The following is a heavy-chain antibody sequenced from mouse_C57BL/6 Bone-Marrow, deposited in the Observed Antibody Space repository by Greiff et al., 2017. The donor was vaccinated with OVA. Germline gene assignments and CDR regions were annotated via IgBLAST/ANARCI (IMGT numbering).Heavy chain of an antibody. D-gene: IGHD2-5*01. CDR3: TRRAYSNYAMDY. V-gene: IGHV5-9-1*02. Sequence: DVMLVESGEGLVKPGGSLKLSCAASGFTFSSYAMSWVRQTPEKRLEWVAYISSGGDYIYYADTVKGRFTISRDNDRNTLYLQMSSLKSEDTAMYYCTRRAYSNYAMDYGGQGTSVTVSS. CDR2: ISSGGDYI. CDR1: GFTFSSYA. J-gene: IGHJ4*01.